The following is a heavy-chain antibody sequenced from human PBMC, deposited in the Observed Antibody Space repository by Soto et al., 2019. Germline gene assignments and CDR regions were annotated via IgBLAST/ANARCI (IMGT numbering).Heavy chain of an antibody. CDR3: ARDAHDSSGYYYSA. V-gene: IGHV3-74*01. CDR1: EFTFSSYW. Sequence: GLSLRVSCAASEFTFSSYWMHWVRQAPGKGLVWVSRINSDGSSTSYADSVKGRFTISRDNAKNTLHLQMNSLRAEDTAVYYCARDAHDSSGYYYSAWGQGTLVTVSS. CDR2: INSDGSST. J-gene: IGHJ5*02. D-gene: IGHD3-22*01.